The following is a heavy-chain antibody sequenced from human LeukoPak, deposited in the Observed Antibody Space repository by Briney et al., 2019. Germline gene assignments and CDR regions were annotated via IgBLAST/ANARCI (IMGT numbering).Heavy chain of an antibody. CDR2: IIPIFGTA. J-gene: IGHJ5*02. V-gene: IGHV1-69*05. Sequence: ASVKVSCKASGGTFSSYAISWVRQAPGQGLEWMGRIIPIFGTANYAQKFQGRVTITTDESTSTAYMELSSLRSEDTAVYYCARFERTQRLNWFDPWGQGTLVTVSS. D-gene: IGHD1-1*01. CDR1: GGTFSSYA. CDR3: ARFERTQRLNWFDP.